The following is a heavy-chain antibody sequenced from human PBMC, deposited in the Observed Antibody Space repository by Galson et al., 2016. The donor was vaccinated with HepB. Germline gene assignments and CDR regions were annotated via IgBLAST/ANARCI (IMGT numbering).Heavy chain of an antibody. V-gene: IGHV3-48*01. Sequence: SLRLSCAASGFTFSAYPMNWVRQAPGKGLEWVSHINHDSSAMNYALSMKDRFTISRDTAYLHVSTLRPEDTAVYFCARTHADLKETFDSWGQGTLVTVSS. CDR3: ARTHADLKETFDS. J-gene: IGHJ4*02. CDR2: INHDSSAM. CDR1: GFTFSAYP.